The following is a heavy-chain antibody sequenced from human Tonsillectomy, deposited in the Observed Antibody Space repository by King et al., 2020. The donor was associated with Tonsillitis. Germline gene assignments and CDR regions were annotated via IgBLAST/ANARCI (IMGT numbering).Heavy chain of an antibody. Sequence: VQLVESGGVVVQPGGSLILSCAASGFTFDDYAIHWVRQPPGKGLEWVSLVTWDGGTTYYADSVKGRFTISRDNNKNSLYLQMNSLRAEDTALYYCAKDSARYCSGHSCDGFDSWGQGTLVTVSS. CDR3: AKDSARYCSGHSCDGFDS. J-gene: IGHJ4*02. CDR1: GFTFDDYA. CDR2: VTWDGGTT. V-gene: IGHV3-43D*03. D-gene: IGHD2-15*01.